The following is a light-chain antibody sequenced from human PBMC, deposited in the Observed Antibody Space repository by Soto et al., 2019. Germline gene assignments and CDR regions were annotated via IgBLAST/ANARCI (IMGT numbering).Light chain of an antibody. CDR3: QQYGSSSPWT. CDR2: GAS. J-gene: IGKJ1*01. V-gene: IGKV3-20*01. CDR1: QSVSSNY. Sequence: EIVLTQSPGTLSLSPGERATLSCRASQSVSSNYLAWYQQKPGQAPRLLIYGASSRATGIPDSFSGSGSGTDFTLTIRRLEPEDFAVYYCQQYGSSSPWTFGQGTKVDIK.